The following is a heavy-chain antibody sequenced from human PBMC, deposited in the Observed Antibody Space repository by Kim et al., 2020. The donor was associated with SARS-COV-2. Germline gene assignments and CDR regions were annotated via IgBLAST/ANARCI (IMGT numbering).Heavy chain of an antibody. CDR3: ALKWGPYSGSHAY. CDR2: ISSSGAGT. D-gene: IGHD1-26*01. J-gene: IGHJ4*02. CDR1: GFTFSGYA. V-gene: IGHV3-23*01. Sequence: GGSLRLSCAASGFTFSGYALSWVRQAPGKGLEWVSEISSSGAGTYYADSVKGRFTISRDNSKNTLYLQMVSLRAEDTAQYLCALKWGPYSGSHAYWGQGDLLTVSS.